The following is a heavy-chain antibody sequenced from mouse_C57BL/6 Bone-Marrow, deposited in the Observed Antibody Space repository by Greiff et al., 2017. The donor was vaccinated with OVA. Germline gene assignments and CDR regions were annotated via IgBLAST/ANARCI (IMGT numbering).Heavy chain of an antibody. V-gene: IGHV1-55*01. J-gene: IGHJ2*01. CDR3: ARFPNYYGTAYYFDY. CDR2: IYPGSGST. Sequence: QVQLQQPGAELVKPGASVKMSCKASGYTFTSYWLTWVKQRPGQGLEWIGDIYPGSGSTNYNEKFKSKATLTVDTSSSTAYMQHSSLTSEDSAVYYCARFPNYYGTAYYFDYWGQGTTLTVSS. D-gene: IGHD1-1*01. CDR1: GYTFTSYW.